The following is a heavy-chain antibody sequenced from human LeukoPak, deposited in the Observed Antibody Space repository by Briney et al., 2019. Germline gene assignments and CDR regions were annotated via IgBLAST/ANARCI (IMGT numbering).Heavy chain of an antibody. CDR2: INPNNGGT. J-gene: IGHJ4*02. D-gene: IGHD3-22*01. CDR3: ARKRPTDYYDSSGYSN. Sequence: ASVKVSCKASGYTFTGYYMHWVRQAPGQGLEWMGWINPNNGGTNYAQKFQGRVTMTRDTSISTAYMELSRLRSDDTAVYYCARKRPTDYYDSSGYSNWGQGTLVTVSS. V-gene: IGHV1-2*02. CDR1: GYTFTGYY.